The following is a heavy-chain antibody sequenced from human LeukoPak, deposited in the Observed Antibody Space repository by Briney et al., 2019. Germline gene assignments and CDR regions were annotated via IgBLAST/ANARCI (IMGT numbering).Heavy chain of an antibody. CDR1: GFTLGSYA. CDR2: ISGGGGSTT. D-gene: IGHD3-22*01. V-gene: IGHV3-64D*06. J-gene: IGHJ4*02. CDR3: VKGLGSSGLG. Sequence: GGSLRLSCSASGFTLGSYAMHWVSQDPGKGLEYIPAISGGGGSTTYYAESVKGRFTISRDTYKNTLHLQMRSLRAEDTAIYYCVKGLGSSGLGWGQGTLVTVSS.